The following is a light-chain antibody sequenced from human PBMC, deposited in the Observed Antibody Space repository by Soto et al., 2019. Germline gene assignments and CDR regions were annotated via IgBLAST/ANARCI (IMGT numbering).Light chain of an antibody. CDR3: QQYGSSPLT. CDR1: QSVSSSY. J-gene: IGKJ4*01. CDR2: GAS. V-gene: IGKV3-20*01. Sequence: EIVLTQSPGTLSLSPGERATLSCRASQSVSSSYLAWYQQKPGQAPRLLSYGASSRATGIPDRFSGSGSGTDFTLTISRLEPEGFAVYYWQQYGSSPLTFGGGTKVEIK.